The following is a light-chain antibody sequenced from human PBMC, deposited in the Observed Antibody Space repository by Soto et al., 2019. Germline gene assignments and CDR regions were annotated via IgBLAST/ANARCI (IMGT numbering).Light chain of an antibody. CDR1: QGINSW. J-gene: IGKJ1*01. V-gene: IGKV1-12*01. Sequence: DIQMTQSPSSVSASVGDRVTMTCRASQGINSWLAWYQQKPGKAPKLLIYAASTLQSGVPSRFSGSGSGTDFTLTISSLQPEDFATYYCQQLNSYPWTFGQGTKVDIK. CDR3: QQLNSYPWT. CDR2: AAS.